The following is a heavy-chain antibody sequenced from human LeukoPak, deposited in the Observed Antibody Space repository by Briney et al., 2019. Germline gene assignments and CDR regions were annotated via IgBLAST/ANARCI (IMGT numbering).Heavy chain of an antibody. J-gene: IGHJ5*02. CDR2: IYTSGST. CDR1: GGSISSGSYY. Sequence: PSETLSLTCTVSGGSISSGSYYWSWIRQPAGKGLEWIGRIYTSGSTNYNPSLKSRVTISVDTSKNQFSLKLSSVTAADTAVYYGARARTPLGGNCSTPGGKEPLFTVS. V-gene: IGHV4-61*02. D-gene: IGHD3-16*01. CDR3: ARARTPLGGNCSTP.